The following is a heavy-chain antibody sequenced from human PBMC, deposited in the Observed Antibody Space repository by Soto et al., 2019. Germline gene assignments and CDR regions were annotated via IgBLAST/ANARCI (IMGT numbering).Heavy chain of an antibody. CDR3: ARTYVPGIAGFDP. V-gene: IGHV3-74*01. J-gene: IGHJ5*02. CDR1: GFTFSTYA. Sequence: LRLSCAASGFTFSTYAMTCVRQVPGEGLVWVSRMSGDGKTISYADSVKGRFTISRDNAKNTLYLQMNSLRVEDTAVYYCARTYVPGIAGFDPWGQGTLVTVSS. CDR2: MSGDGKTI. D-gene: IGHD1-1*01.